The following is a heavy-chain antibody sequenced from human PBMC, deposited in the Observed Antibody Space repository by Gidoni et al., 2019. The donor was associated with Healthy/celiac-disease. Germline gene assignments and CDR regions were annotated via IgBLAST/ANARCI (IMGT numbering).Heavy chain of an antibody. Sequence: QLQLQASGPGLVKPSETLSLTCTVSGGSISSSSYYWGWIRQPPGKGLECIGSIYYSGSTYYNPSLKSRVTISVDTAKNQFSLKLSSVTAADTAVYYCARQTYDSSGYYPRTWGQGTLVTVSS. V-gene: IGHV4-39*07. CDR1: GGSISSSSYY. CDR3: ARQTYDSSGYYPRT. CDR2: IYYSGST. J-gene: IGHJ5*02. D-gene: IGHD3-22*01.